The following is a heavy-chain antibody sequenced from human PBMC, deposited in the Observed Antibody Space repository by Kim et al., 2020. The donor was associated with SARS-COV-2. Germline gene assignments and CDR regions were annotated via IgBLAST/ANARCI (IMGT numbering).Heavy chain of an antibody. J-gene: IGHJ3*02. CDR1: GGSFSGYY. Sequence: SETLSLTCAVYGGSFSGYYWSWIRQPPGKGLEWIGEINHSGSTNYNPSLKSRVTISVDTSKNQFSLKLSSVTAADTAVYYCARGQTDCSGGSCSVSAFDIWGQGTMVTVSS. CDR3: ARGQTDCSGGSCSVSAFDI. CDR2: INHSGST. D-gene: IGHD2-15*01. V-gene: IGHV4-34*01.